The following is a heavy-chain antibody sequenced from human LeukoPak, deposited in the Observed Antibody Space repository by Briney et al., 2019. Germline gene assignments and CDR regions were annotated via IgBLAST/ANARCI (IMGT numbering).Heavy chain of an antibody. Sequence: SVKVSCKASGGTFSSYAISWVRQAPGQGLEWMGRIIPILGIANYAQKFQGRVTITADKSTSTAYMELSSLRSEDTAVYYCASTTYCGGDCYSDNWFDPWGQGALVTVSS. J-gene: IGHJ5*02. CDR3: ASTTYCGGDCYSDNWFDP. V-gene: IGHV1-69*04. D-gene: IGHD2-21*01. CDR1: GGTFSSYA. CDR2: IIPILGIA.